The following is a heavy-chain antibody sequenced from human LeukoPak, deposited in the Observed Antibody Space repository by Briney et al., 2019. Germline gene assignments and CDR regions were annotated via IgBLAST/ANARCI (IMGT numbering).Heavy chain of an antibody. CDR3: ARVPILRYNWNYSGGAPYYYYMDV. CDR1: GFTFSNAW. CDR2: IKQDGSEK. Sequence: PGGSLRLSCAASGFTFSNAWMSWVRQAPGKGLEWVANIKQDGSEKYYVDSVKGRFTISRDNAKNSLYLQMNSLRAEDTAVYYCARVPILRYNWNYSGGAPYYYYMDVWGKGTTVTASS. V-gene: IGHV3-7*01. J-gene: IGHJ6*03. D-gene: IGHD1-7*01.